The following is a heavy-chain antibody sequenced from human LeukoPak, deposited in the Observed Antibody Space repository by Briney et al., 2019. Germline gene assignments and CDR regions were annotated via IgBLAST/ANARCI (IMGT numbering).Heavy chain of an antibody. CDR2: IYYSGST. D-gene: IGHD3-3*01. CDR3: ARLTQYDFWSGYPHFDY. V-gene: IGHV4-28*01. Sequence: PSDTLSLTCAVSGSSVSSAYWWGWIRQPPGRGLEWIGYIYYSGSTNYNPSLRSRVTISVDTSNNQFSLKLSSVTAADTAVYYCARLTQYDFWSGYPHFDYWGQGTLVTVSS. CDR1: GSSVSSAYW. J-gene: IGHJ4*02.